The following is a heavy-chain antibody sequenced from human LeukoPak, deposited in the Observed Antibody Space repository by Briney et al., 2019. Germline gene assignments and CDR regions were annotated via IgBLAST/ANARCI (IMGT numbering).Heavy chain of an antibody. CDR2: IYYSGST. V-gene: IGHV4-39*01. CDR3: ARHNVPAAAPSNWFDP. D-gene: IGHD6-13*01. J-gene: IGHJ5*02. Sequence: SETLSLTCTVSGRSISSSSYYCGSIRQPPGKGREWIGTIYYSGSTYYNPSLNSRATIYVDTSKSQFSLKLSSVTPADTAVYYCARHNVPAAAPSNWFDPWGQGTLVTVSS. CDR1: GRSISSSSYY.